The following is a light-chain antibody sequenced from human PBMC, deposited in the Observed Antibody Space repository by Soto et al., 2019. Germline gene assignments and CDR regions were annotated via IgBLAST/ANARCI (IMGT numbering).Light chain of an antibody. J-gene: IGLJ3*02. Sequence: VVTQEPSLTVSPGGTVTLTCASSTGEVTSGYYPNWFQQKPGQAPRSLIYSISSKHSWTPARFSGSLLGGKAALTLSGVQPEDEADYYCLVYYGGAWVFGGGTKLTVL. CDR2: SIS. CDR3: LVYYGGAWV. V-gene: IGLV7-43*01. CDR1: TGEVTSGYY.